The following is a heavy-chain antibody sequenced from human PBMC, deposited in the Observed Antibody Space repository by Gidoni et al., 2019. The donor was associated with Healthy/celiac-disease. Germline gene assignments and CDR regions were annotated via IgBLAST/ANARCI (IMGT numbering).Heavy chain of an antibody. V-gene: IGHV3-33*01. Sequence: QVQLVESGGGVVQPGRSLRLSCAASGFTFSSYGMHWVRQAPGTGLEWVAVIWYDGSNKYYADSVKGRFTISRDNSKNTLYLQMNSLRAEDTAVYYCASDRNYYDSSGASDYWGQGTLVTVSS. D-gene: IGHD3-22*01. CDR2: IWYDGSNK. CDR1: GFTFSSYG. J-gene: IGHJ4*02. CDR3: ASDRNYYDSSGASDY.